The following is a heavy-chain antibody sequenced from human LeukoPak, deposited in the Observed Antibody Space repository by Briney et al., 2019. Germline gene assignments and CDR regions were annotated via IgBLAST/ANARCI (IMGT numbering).Heavy chain of an antibody. J-gene: IGHJ4*02. V-gene: IGHV3-74*01. CDR3: ARDWTPYYDILTGYYGY. CDR1: GFTFSDYH. D-gene: IGHD3-9*01. Sequence: GGSLRLSCAASGFTFSDYHMSWIRQAPGEGLVWVSRINSDGSSTSYADSVKGRFTISRDNAKNTLYLQMNSLRAEDTAVYYCARDWTPYYDILTGYYGYWGQGTLVTVSS. CDR2: INSDGSST.